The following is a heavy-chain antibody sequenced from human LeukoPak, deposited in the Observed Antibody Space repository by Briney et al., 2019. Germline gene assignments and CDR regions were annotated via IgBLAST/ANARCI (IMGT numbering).Heavy chain of an antibody. CDR3: ARGYNFPTGYYFDY. D-gene: IGHD1-20*01. V-gene: IGHV3-7*01. CDR2: IKQDGSEK. Sequence: GGSLRLSCAASGFTFSSYAMSWVRQAPGKGLEWVANIKQDGSEKYYVDSVKGRFTISRDNAKNSLYLQMNSLRAEDTAVYYCARGYNFPTGYYFDYWGQGTLVTVSS. CDR1: GFTFSSYA. J-gene: IGHJ4*02.